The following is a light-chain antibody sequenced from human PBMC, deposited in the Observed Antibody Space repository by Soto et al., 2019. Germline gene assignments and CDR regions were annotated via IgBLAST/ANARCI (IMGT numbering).Light chain of an antibody. CDR3: ISYTSSSLYV. J-gene: IGLJ1*01. CDR2: DVS. Sequence: QAVLTQPASVCGSPGQSITISCTGTSRDVGGYNYVSWYQQHPGKAPELMIHDVSNRPSGVSNRFSGSKSGNTASLTISGLQAEDEAEYYCISYTSSSLYVFGTGTKVTVL. CDR1: SRDVGGYNY. V-gene: IGLV2-14*01.